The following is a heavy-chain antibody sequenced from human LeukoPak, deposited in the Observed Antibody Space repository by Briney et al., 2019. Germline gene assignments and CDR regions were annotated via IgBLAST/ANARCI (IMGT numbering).Heavy chain of an antibody. J-gene: IGHJ6*03. CDR1: GGSISSSSYY. CDR3: AREYSSSWYGHNYYYYYYMDV. Sequence: PSETLSLTCTVSGGSISSSSYYWGWIRQPPGKGLEWIGSIYYSGSTYYNPPLKSRVTISVDTSKNQFSLKLSSVTAADTAVYYCAREYSSSWYGHNYYYYYYMDVWGKGTTVTISS. CDR2: IYYSGST. V-gene: IGHV4-39*07. D-gene: IGHD6-13*01.